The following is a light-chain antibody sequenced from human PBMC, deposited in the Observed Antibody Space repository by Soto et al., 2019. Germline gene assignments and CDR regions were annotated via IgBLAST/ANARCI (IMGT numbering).Light chain of an antibody. CDR1: QSVSSSY. Sequence: LTQSPGALSLCTGERATLSCRASQSVSSSYLAWYQQKPGQAPRLLIYGASSRATGIPDRFSGSGSGTDFTLTIFSLEPEDFAVYYCQESASSPWTFGQGTKVEI. CDR3: QESASSPWT. V-gene: IGKV3-20*01. CDR2: GAS. J-gene: IGKJ1*01.